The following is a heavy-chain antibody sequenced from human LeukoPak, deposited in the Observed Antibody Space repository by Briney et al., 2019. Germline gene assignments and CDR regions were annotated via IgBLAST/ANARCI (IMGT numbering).Heavy chain of an antibody. CDR3: AGGAGYFDSSGYFDY. CDR2: IWYDGSNK. D-gene: IGHD3-9*01. CDR1: GFTFSSYG. J-gene: IGHJ4*02. Sequence: GRSLRLSCAASGFTFSSYGMHWVRQAPGKGLEWVVVIWYDGSNKYYADSVKGRFTISRDNSKNTLYLQMNSLRAEDTAVYYCAGGAGYFDSSGYFDYWGQGTLVTVSS. V-gene: IGHV3-33*01.